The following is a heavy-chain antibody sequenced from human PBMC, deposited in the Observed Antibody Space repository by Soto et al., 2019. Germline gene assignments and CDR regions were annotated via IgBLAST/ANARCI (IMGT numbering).Heavy chain of an antibody. Sequence: SETLSLTCTVSGGSISSSSYYWGWIRQPPGKGLEWIGSIYYSGSTYYNPSLKSRVTISVDTSKNQFSLKLSSVTAADTAVYYCARHRTFNWFDPWGQGTLVTVSS. J-gene: IGHJ5*02. CDR1: GGSISSSSYY. CDR2: IYYSGST. CDR3: ARHRTFNWFDP. D-gene: IGHD3-16*01. V-gene: IGHV4-39*01.